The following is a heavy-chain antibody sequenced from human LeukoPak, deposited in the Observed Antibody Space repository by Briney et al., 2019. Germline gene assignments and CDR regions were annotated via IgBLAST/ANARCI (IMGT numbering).Heavy chain of an antibody. CDR1: GFTFSSYS. J-gene: IGHJ4*02. D-gene: IGHD1-7*01. CDR2: ISSSSSTI. V-gene: IGHV3-48*01. CDR3: ARALGITGTTDFDY. Sequence: GGSLRLSCAASGFTFSSYSMNWVRQAPGKGLEWVSYISSSSSTIYYADSVKGRFTISRDNAKNSLYLQMNSLRGEDTAVYYCARALGITGTTDFDYWGQGTLVTVSS.